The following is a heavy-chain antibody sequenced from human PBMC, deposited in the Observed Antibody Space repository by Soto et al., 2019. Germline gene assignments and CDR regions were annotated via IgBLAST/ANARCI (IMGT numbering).Heavy chain of an antibody. Sequence: GGSLRLSCAASGFTVSNNYISWVRQAPGKGLEWVSIIYSGGSTYYADSVQGRFTISRDNSRNTLFLQMSSLRAEDTAVYCCAREGGGVYCSGGSCYGRYFDFWGQGTRVTVSS. J-gene: IGHJ4*02. CDR1: GFTVSNNY. CDR2: IYSGGST. D-gene: IGHD2-15*01. CDR3: AREGGGVYCSGGSCYGRYFDF. V-gene: IGHV3-53*01.